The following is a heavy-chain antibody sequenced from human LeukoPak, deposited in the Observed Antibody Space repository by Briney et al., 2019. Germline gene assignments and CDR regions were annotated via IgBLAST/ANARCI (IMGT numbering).Heavy chain of an antibody. Sequence: SETLSLTCVVYGGSFSGYYWSWIRQPPGKGLEWIGEINHSGSTNYNPSLKSRVTISVDTSKNQFSLKLSSVTAADTAVYYCATTVVFPFDYWGQGTLVTVSS. V-gene: IGHV4-34*01. CDR2: INHSGST. CDR1: GGSFSGYY. CDR3: ATTVVFPFDY. J-gene: IGHJ4*02. D-gene: IGHD4-23*01.